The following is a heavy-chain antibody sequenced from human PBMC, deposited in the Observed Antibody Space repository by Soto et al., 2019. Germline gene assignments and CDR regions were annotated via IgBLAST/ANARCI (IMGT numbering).Heavy chain of an antibody. CDR2: ISYDGRNK. D-gene: IGHD1-20*01. V-gene: IGHV3-30*18. CDR1: GFTFSSYG. Sequence: PGGSLRLSCAASGFTFSSYGMHWVRQAPGKGLEWVAFISYDGRNKYSPDSVKGRFTISRDNSKNTLYLQMDSLRGEDTALYYCAKGPHYKRAPDYGMDVWGQGTTVTVSS. J-gene: IGHJ6*02. CDR3: AKGPHYKRAPDYGMDV.